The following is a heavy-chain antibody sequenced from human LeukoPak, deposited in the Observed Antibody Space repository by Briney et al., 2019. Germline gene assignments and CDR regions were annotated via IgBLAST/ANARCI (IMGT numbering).Heavy chain of an antibody. Sequence: PGGSLRLSCAASGFTFSSYSMNWVRQAPGKGLEWVSYISSRINIIYYAESVKGRFTISRDNAQNSLYLQMNSLRDDDTAVYYCARDPNISGNYYTLDYWGQGTLVTVSS. CDR1: GFTFSSYS. D-gene: IGHD1-26*01. CDR2: ISSRINII. CDR3: ARDPNISGNYYTLDY. V-gene: IGHV3-48*02. J-gene: IGHJ4*02.